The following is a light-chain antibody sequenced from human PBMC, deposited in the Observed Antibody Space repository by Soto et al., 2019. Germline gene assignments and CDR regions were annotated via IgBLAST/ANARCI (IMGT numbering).Light chain of an antibody. CDR1: SSNIGSNY. J-gene: IGLJ2*01. CDR3: AAWDDSLSGYVV. CDR2: KNN. Sequence: QSVLTQPPSVSGTPGQRVTISCSGSSSNIGSNYVYWYQQLPGTAPKLLIYKNNQWPSGVPDRFSGSKSGTSASLAISGLRSEDEADYYCAAWDDSLSGYVVFGGGTKVTVL. V-gene: IGLV1-47*01.